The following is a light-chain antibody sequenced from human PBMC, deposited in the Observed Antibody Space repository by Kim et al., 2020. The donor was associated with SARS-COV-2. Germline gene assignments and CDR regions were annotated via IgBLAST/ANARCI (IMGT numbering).Light chain of an antibody. Sequence: DIQMTQSPSSLFASVGDRVTITCRASQTISTKLNWYQQKSGSAPRFLIYAASTLQTGVPSRFSGGGSGTHFTLTISNLQPECCATYYWQQSHSVPITFGKGKRVEIK. CDR1: QTISTK. V-gene: IGKV1-39*01. CDR3: QQSHSVPIT. J-gene: IGKJ5*01. CDR2: AAS.